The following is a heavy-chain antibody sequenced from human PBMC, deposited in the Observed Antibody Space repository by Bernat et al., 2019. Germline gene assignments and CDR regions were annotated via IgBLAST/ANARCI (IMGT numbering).Heavy chain of an antibody. CDR2: INAGNGNT. CDR3: ARDRRELLWFRAHFDY. V-gene: IGHV1-3*01. J-gene: IGHJ4*02. CDR1: GYTFTSYA. Sequence: QVQLVQSGAEVKKPGASVKVSCKASGYTFTSYAMHWVRQAPGQRLEWMGWINAGNGNTKYSQKFQGRVTITRDTSASTAYMELSSLRSEDTAVYYCARDRRELLWFRAHFDYWGQGTLVTVSS. D-gene: IGHD3-10*01.